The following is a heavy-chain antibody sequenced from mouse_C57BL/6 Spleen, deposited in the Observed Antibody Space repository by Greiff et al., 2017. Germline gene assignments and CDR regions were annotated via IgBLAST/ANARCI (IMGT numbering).Heavy chain of an antibody. D-gene: IGHD2-3*01. CDR2: INPNNGGT. J-gene: IGHJ4*01. V-gene: IGHV1-26*01. CDR3: ARRGWLLPSYAMDY. CDR1: GYTFTDYY. Sequence: EVQLQQSGPELVKPGASVKISCKASGYTFTDYYMNWVKQSHGKSLEWIGDINPNNGGTSYNQKFKGKATLTVDKSSSTAYMELRSLTSEDSAVYYCARRGWLLPSYAMDYWGQGASVTVSS.